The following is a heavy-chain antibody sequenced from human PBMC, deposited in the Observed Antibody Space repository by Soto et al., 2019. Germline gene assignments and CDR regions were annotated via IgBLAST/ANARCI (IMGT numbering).Heavy chain of an antibody. CDR2: ISWHSGNI. D-gene: IGHD5-18*01. CDR1: GFTFDDYA. Sequence: GGSLRLSCAASGFTFDDYAMHWVRQAPGKGLEWVSVISWHSGNIAYADAVKGRFTISRDNAKNSLYLQMNSLRVDDTAVYYCVKEGDKAAILQYFDHWGQGTLVTVYS. J-gene: IGHJ4*02. V-gene: IGHV3-9*01. CDR3: VKEGDKAAILQYFDH.